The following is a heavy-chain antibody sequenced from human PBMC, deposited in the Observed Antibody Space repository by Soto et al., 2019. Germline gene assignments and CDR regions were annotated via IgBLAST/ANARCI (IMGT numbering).Heavy chain of an antibody. D-gene: IGHD3-3*01. CDR3: TKWGDSWSGYAQH. CDR1: GFSFGNYV. J-gene: IGHJ1*01. CDR2: ISDSGGSS. V-gene: IGHV3-23*01. Sequence: PGGSLSLSCAASGFSFGNYVMNWVRQAQGKGLEWVSGISDSGGSSSSADSVTGRFTVSRDNSKNTLYLQMDSLTGYYTAVYYFTKWGDSWSGYAQHWGQGALVTVSS.